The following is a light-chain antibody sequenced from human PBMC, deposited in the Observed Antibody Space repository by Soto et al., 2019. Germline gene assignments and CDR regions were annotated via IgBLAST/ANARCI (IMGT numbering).Light chain of an antibody. CDR2: AAS. CDR1: QNISAY. V-gene: IGKV1-39*01. Sequence: DIQMTQTPSSLSASVGDRVTITCRASQNISAYLNWYQQKVGRAPKLLIYAASSLQSGVPSRFRGSRSGTEFTLTVSSLQPEDFATYYCLQDHDDSWTFGQGTKVDIK. CDR3: LQDHDDSWT. J-gene: IGKJ1*01.